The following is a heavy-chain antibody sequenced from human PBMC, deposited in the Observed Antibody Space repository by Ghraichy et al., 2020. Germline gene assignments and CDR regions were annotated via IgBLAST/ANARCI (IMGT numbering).Heavy chain of an antibody. Sequence: GGSLRLSCAASGFTFTEYSMNWVRQAPGEGLEWVAYISRSGSAIFYADSVKGRFTISRDNAKTSLSLQMNSLRDEDTAVYYCARHKPRRAEFWEGFYGMDVWGQATTVTVSS. D-gene: IGHD3-10*01. CDR2: ISRSGSAI. V-gene: IGHV3-48*02. J-gene: IGHJ6*02. CDR1: GFTFTEYS. CDR3: ARHKPRRAEFWEGFYGMDV.